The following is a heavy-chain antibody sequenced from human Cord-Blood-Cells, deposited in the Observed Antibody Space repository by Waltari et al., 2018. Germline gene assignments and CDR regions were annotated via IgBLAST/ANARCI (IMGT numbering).Heavy chain of an antibody. CDR1: GGSIRSSSYY. D-gene: IGHD3-10*01. V-gene: IGHV4-39*01. CDR3: ARGGSGGDYFDY. CDR2: IHYCGST. J-gene: IGHJ4*02. Sequence: QLQLQESGPGLVKPSETLSLTCTVSGGSIRSSSYYWGWIRQPPGRGRGWIGSIHYCGSTNYTPSLKSRVTISVDTSKTQFSLKLSSVTAADTAVYYCARGGSGGDYFDYWGQGTLVTVSS.